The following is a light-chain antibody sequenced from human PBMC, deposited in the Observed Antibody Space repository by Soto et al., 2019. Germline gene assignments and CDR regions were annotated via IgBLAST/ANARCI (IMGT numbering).Light chain of an antibody. V-gene: IGKV1-39*01. CDR1: QSISIY. J-gene: IGKJ4*01. Sequence: DIQMTQSPSSLSASVGDRVTITCRASQSISIYLNWYQQKPGRAPDLLIYAASSLQSGVPSRFSGSGSGTDLTLNISSLQPEDLAAYYCQQSYSTPITFGGGTKVEIK. CDR3: QQSYSTPIT. CDR2: AAS.